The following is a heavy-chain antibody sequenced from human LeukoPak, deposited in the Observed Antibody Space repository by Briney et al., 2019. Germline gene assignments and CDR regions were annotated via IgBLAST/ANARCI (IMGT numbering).Heavy chain of an antibody. J-gene: IGHJ4*02. CDR1: GFILSRCG. D-gene: IGHD3-22*01. V-gene: IGHV3-23*01. CDR3: AKGEGYYDSSGYYSPLDY. CDR2: MSGRGGST. Sequence: GTLRLSCAASGFILSRCGVRWVRRAPGGGLEWVCAMSGRGGSTYYADSVKGRFTISRDNSKNTLYLQMNSLRAEDTAVYYCAKGEGYYDSSGYYSPLDYWGQGTLVTVSS.